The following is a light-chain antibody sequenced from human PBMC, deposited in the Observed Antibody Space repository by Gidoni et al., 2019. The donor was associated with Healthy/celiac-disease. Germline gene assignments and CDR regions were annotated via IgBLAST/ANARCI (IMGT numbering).Light chain of an antibody. CDR1: SSKI. CDR2: SNN. J-gene: IGLJ2*01. CDR3: AAWDDSLNGPV. V-gene: IGLV1-44*01. Sequence: QSVLTQPPSASGTPGQRVTSSCSGSSSKILIYSNNQRPSGVPDRFAGSKSGTSASLAISGLQSEDEADYYCAAWDDSLNGPVSGGGTKLTV.